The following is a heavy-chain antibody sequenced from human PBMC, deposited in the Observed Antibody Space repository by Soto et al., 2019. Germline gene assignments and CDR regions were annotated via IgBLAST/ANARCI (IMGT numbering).Heavy chain of an antibody. Sequence: ESLRISCKGSGYSFTKYWISLVRQMPGKGLEWMGRIDPSDSYINYSPSFQGHVTISADKSINTAYLQWSSLRASDTAIYYCARHYICRGGDCYYYGMDVWGQGTTVTVSS. CDR2: IDPSDSYI. CDR3: ARHYICRGGDCYYYGMDV. V-gene: IGHV5-10-1*01. CDR1: GYSFTKYW. J-gene: IGHJ6*02. D-gene: IGHD3-16*01.